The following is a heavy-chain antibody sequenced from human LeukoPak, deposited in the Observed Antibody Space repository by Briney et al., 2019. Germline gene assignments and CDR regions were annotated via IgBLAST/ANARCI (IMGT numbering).Heavy chain of an antibody. CDR3: ARNMDTTMVARLYYYYYMDV. J-gene: IGHJ6*03. CDR2: MNPNSGNT. Sequence: ASVKVSCKASGYTFTSYDINWVRQATGQGLEWMGWMNPNSGNTGYAQKFQGRVTITRNTSISTAYMELSSLRSEATAVYYCARNMDTTMVARLYYYYYMDVWGKGTTVTVSS. D-gene: IGHD5-18*01. CDR1: GYTFTSYD. V-gene: IGHV1-8*03.